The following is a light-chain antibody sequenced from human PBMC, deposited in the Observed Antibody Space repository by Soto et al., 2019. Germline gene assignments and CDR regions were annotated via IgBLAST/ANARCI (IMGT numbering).Light chain of an antibody. CDR2: AAS. CDR3: QQYNNWPLT. V-gene: IGKV3-15*01. CDR1: ENVNSN. Sequence: EIVMKHSPATLSVSPWEITTLSCRASENVNSNLAWYQQTPGQTPGLLIYAASTRATGIPARFSGSGSGTEFTLTISSLQSEDFAVYYCQQYNNWPLTSGGGTKVDIK. J-gene: IGKJ4*01.